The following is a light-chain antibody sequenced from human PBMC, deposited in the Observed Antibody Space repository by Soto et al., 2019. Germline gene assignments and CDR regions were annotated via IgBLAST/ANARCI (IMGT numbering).Light chain of an antibody. Sequence: EIVLTQSPGTLSLSPGERATLSCRASQSVSNSYLAWYQQKPGQAPRLLIYGASTRATGIPDRFSGSESGTDFTLTISRLEPEDFAVFYCQHYGASPYTFGQGTKVDIK. CDR1: QSVSNSY. CDR3: QHYGASPYT. CDR2: GAS. J-gene: IGKJ2*01. V-gene: IGKV3-20*01.